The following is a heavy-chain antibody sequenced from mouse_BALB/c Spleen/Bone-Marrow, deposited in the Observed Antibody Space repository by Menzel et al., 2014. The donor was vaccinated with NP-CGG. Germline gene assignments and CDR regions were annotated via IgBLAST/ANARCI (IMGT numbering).Heavy chain of an antibody. Sequence: VQLQQSGAELARPGASVKLSCKASGYTFTSYWMQWVKQRPGQGLEWIGAIYPGDGDTRYTQKFKDKATLTADKSSSTAYMQLSSLASEDSAVYYCARRDYGIRENYYAMDYWGQGTSVTVSS. D-gene: IGHD1-2*01. CDR3: ARRDYGIRENYYAMDY. CDR1: GYTFTSYW. J-gene: IGHJ4*01. CDR2: IYPGDGDT. V-gene: IGHV1-87*01.